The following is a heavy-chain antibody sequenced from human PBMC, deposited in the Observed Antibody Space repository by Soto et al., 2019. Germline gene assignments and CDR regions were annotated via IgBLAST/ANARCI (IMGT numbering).Heavy chain of an antibody. D-gene: IGHD3-22*01. V-gene: IGHV3-23*01. CDR1: GFTFSSYA. Sequence: GGSLRLSCAASGFTFSSYAMSWVRQAPGKGLEWVSAISGSGGSTYYADSVKGRFTISRDNSKNTLYLQMNSLRAEDTAVYYFAKTPTVNYYDSSGYQNWFDPWGQGTLVTVSS. J-gene: IGHJ5*02. CDR3: AKTPTVNYYDSSGYQNWFDP. CDR2: ISGSGGST.